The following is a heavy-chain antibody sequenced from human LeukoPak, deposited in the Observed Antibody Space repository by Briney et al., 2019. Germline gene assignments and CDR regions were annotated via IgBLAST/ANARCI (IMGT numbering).Heavy chain of an antibody. Sequence: SLCPSRAPSGFTLTSFGFNSGPQAPREGLGWVSSISSSSGSITYADSVKGRFTISRDNAKNSLYLQMSSLRAEDTAVYYCARVTGVIRGSSDHCGQGTLVTVSS. CDR2: ISSSSGSI. CDR3: ARVTGVIRGSSDH. D-gene: IGHD2-21*01. V-gene: IGHV3-21*01. J-gene: IGHJ4*02. CDR1: GFTLTSFG.